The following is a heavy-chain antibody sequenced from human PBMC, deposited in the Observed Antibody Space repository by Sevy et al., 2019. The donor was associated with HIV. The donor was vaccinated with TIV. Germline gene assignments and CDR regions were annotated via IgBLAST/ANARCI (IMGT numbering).Heavy chain of an antibody. Sequence: GGSLRLSCAASGFTFSSYGMHWVRQAPGKGLEWVAVIWYDGSNKYYAYAVKGRFTISRDNSKNKLYLQMNSLRAEDTAEYYCARAGEYYYDSSGYYPDFDYWGQGTLVTVSS. CDR2: IWYDGSNK. D-gene: IGHD3-22*01. CDR1: GFTFSSYG. J-gene: IGHJ4*02. CDR3: ARAGEYYYDSSGYYPDFDY. V-gene: IGHV3-33*01.